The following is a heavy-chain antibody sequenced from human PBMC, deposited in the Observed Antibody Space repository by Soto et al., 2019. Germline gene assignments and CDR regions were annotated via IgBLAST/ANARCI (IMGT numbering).Heavy chain of an antibody. D-gene: IGHD3-10*01. CDR2: VHHSWGS. V-gene: IGHV4-59*08. Sequence: QVQLQESGPGLVKPSETLSLSCTVSGGSISSYYWSWFRQSPGKRMEWIGYVHHSWGSSYNPSLQSRVAISLDMSMSQFSLKVTSVTATDTAVYYCARQGFGPLHGLVDVWGQGTTVTVSS. CDR1: GGSISSYY. J-gene: IGHJ6*02. CDR3: ARQGFGPLHGLVDV.